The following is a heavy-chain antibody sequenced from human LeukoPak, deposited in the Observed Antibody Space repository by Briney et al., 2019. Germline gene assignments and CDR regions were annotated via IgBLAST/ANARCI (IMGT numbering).Heavy chain of an antibody. CDR3: ASRRSCSGGSCYDSFPQFDP. CDR2: IKHDGSDK. D-gene: IGHD2-15*01. V-gene: IGHV3-7*02. J-gene: IGHJ5*02. Sequence: GGSLTHPRIPSGFHLSSHWTARPPQGPGKGPEWVGNIKHDGSDKSYVDSVKGRFTITRDNAKNSLYLQMSSLRVDDTAVYYCASRRSCSGGSCYDSFPQFDPWGQGTLVTVSS. CDR1: GFHLSSHW.